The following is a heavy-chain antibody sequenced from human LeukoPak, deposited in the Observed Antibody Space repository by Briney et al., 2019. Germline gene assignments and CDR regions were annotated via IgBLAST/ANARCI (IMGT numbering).Heavy chain of an antibody. CDR3: ASGRGRASDYYYGMDV. Sequence: GGSLRLSCAVSGFTVSSNYMSWVRQAPEKVLEWGTVIYSGGDTYYADSVKGRFTISRDNSKNTPYLQMNSLRAEDTAGYYCASGRGRASDYYYGMDVWGQGTTVTVSS. CDR1: GFTVSSNY. J-gene: IGHJ6*02. V-gene: IGHV3-53*01. CDR2: IYSGGDT.